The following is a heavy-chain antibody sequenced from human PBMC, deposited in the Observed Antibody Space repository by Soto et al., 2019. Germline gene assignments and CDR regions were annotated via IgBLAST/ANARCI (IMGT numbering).Heavy chain of an antibody. D-gene: IGHD3-3*01. J-gene: IGHJ3*02. CDR1: GGTFSSYA. CDR3: ARSREGRDYDFWSGYLIDAFDI. CDR2: IIPIFGTA. V-gene: IGHV1-69*01. Sequence: VKVSCKASGGTFSSYAISWVRQAPGQGLEWMGGIIPIFGTANYAQKFQGRVTITADESTSTAYMELSSLRSEDTAVYYCARSREGRDYDFWSGYLIDAFDIWGHGTMVTVSS.